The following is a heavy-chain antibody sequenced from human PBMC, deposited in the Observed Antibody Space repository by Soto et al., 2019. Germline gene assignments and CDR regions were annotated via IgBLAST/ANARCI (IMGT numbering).Heavy chain of an antibody. V-gene: IGHV3-74*01. CDR3: AKGLGTGEFDYYYMDV. Sequence: GGSLRLNCAAAGLTFSSYWMHWVRQSPGKGLVWVSRINSDGSSTSYADSVKGRFTISRDNAKNSLYLQMNRLRAEDTALYDCAKGLGTGEFDYYYMDVWGKGTTVTVSS. CDR2: INSDGSST. J-gene: IGHJ6*03. CDR1: GLTFSSYW. D-gene: IGHD3-10*01.